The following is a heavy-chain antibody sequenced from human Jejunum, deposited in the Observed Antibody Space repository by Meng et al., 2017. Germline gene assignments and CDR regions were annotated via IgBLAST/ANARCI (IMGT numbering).Heavy chain of an antibody. CDR1: GGSISSSSYY. CDR2: MYYHGST. CDR3: ARPHTSA. V-gene: IGHV4-39*01. J-gene: IGHJ5*02. Sequence: QLQVQESGPGLVKPSETLSLTCTVSGGSISSSSYYWGWIRQPPGKGLEWIGTMYYHGSTYYNPSLKSRVTISVDTSKNQFSLKLSSVTAADTAVYYCARPHTSAWGQGTLDTVSS. D-gene: IGHD2-21*01.